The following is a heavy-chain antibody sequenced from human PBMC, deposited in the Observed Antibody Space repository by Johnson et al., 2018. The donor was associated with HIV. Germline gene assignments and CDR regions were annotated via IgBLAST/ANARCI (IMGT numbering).Heavy chain of an antibody. Sequence: QVQLVESGGGVVQPGRSLRLSCAASGFSLSSYGMHWVRQAPGKGLEWVAVLWSDGRSKYYADSVKGRFTISRDISNNTLHLQMNSLRAGDTAVYYCAKDESDAFEIWGQGTMVTVSS. CDR3: AKDESDAFEI. V-gene: IGHV3-33*06. CDR1: GFSLSSYG. J-gene: IGHJ3*02. CDR2: LWSDGRSK.